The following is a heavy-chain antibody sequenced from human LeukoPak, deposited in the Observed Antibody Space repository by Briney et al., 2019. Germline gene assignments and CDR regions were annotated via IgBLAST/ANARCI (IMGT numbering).Heavy chain of an antibody. CDR3: ARSSYYYDSSGYGPGD. CDR1: GGTFSSYA. V-gene: IGHV1-69*13. J-gene: IGHJ4*02. D-gene: IGHD3-22*01. Sequence: SVKVSCKASGGTFSSYAISWVRQAPGQGLEWMGGIIPIFGTANYAQKFQGRVTITADESTSTAYMELSSLRSEDTAVYYCARSSYYYDSSGYGPGDWGQGTLVTVSS. CDR2: IIPIFGTA.